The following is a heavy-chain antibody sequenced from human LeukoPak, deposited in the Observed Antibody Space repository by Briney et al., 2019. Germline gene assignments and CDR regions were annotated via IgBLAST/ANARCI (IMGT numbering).Heavy chain of an antibody. D-gene: IGHD3-22*01. J-gene: IGHJ4*01. CDR1: GFTFSTYE. V-gene: IGHV3-48*03. CDR2: ISSSGSTI. Sequence: GGALRLSCAASGFTFSTYEMNWVRQAPGKGLEWVSYISSSGSTIYYADSVKGRFTISRDNAENSLYLQMNSLRAEDTAIYYCVVITWDYWGQGTLVTVSS. CDR3: VVITWDY.